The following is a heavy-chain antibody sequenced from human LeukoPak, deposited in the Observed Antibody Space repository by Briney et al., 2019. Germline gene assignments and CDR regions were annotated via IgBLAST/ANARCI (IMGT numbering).Heavy chain of an antibody. V-gene: IGHV3-73*01. CDR3: TRWGYSSNYGMDV. J-gene: IGHJ6*02. CDR2: IRSKANSYAT. Sequence: PGGSLRLSCAASGFTFSNAWMSWVRQAPGKGLEWVGRIRSKANSYATAYAASVKGRFTISRDDSKNTAYLQMNSLKTEDTAVYYCTRWGYSSNYGMDVWGQGTTVTVSS. CDR1: GFTFSNAW. D-gene: IGHD6-13*01.